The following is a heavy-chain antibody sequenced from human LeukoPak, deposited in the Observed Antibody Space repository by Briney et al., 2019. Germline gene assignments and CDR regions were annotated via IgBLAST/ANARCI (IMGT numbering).Heavy chain of an antibody. Sequence: GGSLRLSYAASGFTFSSYSMNWVRQAPGKGLEWVSSISSSSSYIYYADSVKGRFTISRDNAKNSLYLQMNSLRAEDTAVYYCARVETGTTVEFCDYWGQGTLVTVSS. CDR2: ISSSSSYI. CDR1: GFTFSSYS. J-gene: IGHJ4*02. D-gene: IGHD1-1*01. V-gene: IGHV3-21*01. CDR3: ARVETGTTVEFCDY.